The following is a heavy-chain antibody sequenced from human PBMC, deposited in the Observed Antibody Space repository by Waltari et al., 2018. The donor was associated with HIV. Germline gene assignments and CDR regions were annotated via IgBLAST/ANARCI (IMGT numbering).Heavy chain of an antibody. J-gene: IGHJ4*02. Sequence: ELQLVQSGAEAKKPGESLKISCNGSEYSFPSYWIGWVRQMPGRGLEWMGIISPGDSDTRDSPSFQGQVTISADRSTATAYLQWSSLKASDTAIYYCASVLFPMKAHFDYWGPGTPVTVSS. V-gene: IGHV5-51*01. CDR1: EYSFPSYW. CDR2: ISPGDSDT. CDR3: ASVLFPMKAHFDY.